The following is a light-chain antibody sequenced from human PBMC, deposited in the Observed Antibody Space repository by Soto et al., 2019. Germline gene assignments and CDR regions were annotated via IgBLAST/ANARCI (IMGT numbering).Light chain of an antibody. CDR3: QQRSNWPPGFT. J-gene: IGKJ3*01. CDR2: DAS. V-gene: IGKV3-11*01. Sequence: PGERATLSCRASQSVSSYLAWYQQKPGQAPRLLIYDASNRATGIPARFSGSGSGTDFTLTISSLEPEDFAVYYCQQRSNWPPGFTFGPGTNVDSK. CDR1: QSVSSY.